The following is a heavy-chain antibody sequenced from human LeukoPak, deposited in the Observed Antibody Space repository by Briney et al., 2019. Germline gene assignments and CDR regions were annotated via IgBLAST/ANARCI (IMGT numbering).Heavy chain of an antibody. CDR2: IWYDGSNK. J-gene: IGHJ4*02. CDR3: ASSVVLGATDY. V-gene: IGHV3-33*03. Sequence: PGGSLRLSCAASGFTFSSYGMHWVRQAPGKGLEWVAVIWYDGSNKYYADSVKGRFTISRDNAKNSLYLQMNSLRAEDTAVYYCASSVVLGATDYWGQGTLVTVSS. CDR1: GFTFSSYG. D-gene: IGHD1-26*01.